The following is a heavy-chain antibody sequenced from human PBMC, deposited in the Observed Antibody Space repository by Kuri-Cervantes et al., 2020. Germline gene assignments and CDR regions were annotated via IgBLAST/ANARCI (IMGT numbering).Heavy chain of an antibody. V-gene: IGHV4-34*01. D-gene: IGHD7-27*01. Sequence: GSLRLSCAVYGGSFSGYYWSWLRQPPGKGLEWIGEINHSGSTNYHPSLKSRVTISVDTSNNQFSLKLSSVTAADTAVYYCARVRWGFDVYYYYYMDVWGKGTTVTVSS. CDR2: INHSGST. J-gene: IGHJ6*03. CDR3: ARVRWGFDVYYYYYMDV. CDR1: GGSFSGYY.